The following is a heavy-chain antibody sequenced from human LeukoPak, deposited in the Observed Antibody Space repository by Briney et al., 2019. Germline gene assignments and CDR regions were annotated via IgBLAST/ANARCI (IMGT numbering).Heavy chain of an antibody. D-gene: IGHD3-22*01. Sequence: GGSLRLSCAASGFTFDDYAMHWVRQAPGKGLEWVSGISWNSGSIGYADSVKGRFTISRDNAKNSLYLQMNSLRAEDTALYYCAKDSSGYSEGEFVDYWGQGTLVTVSS. J-gene: IGHJ4*02. V-gene: IGHV3-9*01. CDR1: GFTFDDYA. CDR3: AKDSSGYSEGEFVDY. CDR2: ISWNSGSI.